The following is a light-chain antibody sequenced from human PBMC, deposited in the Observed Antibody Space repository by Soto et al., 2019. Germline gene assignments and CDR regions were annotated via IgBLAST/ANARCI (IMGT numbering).Light chain of an antibody. CDR1: QSVSSY. Sequence: EIVLTQSPATLSLSPGERATLSCRASQSVSSYLAWYQQKPGQAPRLLIYDASNRATGIPARFSGSGSVTDFTRTITSLESEEFAGYYCQQRSTWPPRLTFGGGTKVDIK. J-gene: IGKJ4*01. CDR2: DAS. CDR3: QQRSTWPPRLT. V-gene: IGKV3-11*01.